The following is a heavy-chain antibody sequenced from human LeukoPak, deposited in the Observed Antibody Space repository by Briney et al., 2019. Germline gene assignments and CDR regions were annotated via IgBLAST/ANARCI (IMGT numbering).Heavy chain of an antibody. V-gene: IGHV4-59*01. CDR1: GGSISSSY. J-gene: IGHJ4*02. CDR3: ASVGYADC. Sequence: SETLSLTCTVSGGSISSSYWSWIRQPPGKGLEWIGYIYYSGSTNYNPSLKSRVTISVDTSKNQLSLKLSSVTAADTAVYYCASVGYADCWGQGTLVTVSS. CDR2: IYYSGST. D-gene: IGHD1-1*01.